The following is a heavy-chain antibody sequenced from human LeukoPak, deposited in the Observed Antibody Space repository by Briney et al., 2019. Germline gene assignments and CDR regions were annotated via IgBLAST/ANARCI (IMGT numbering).Heavy chain of an antibody. J-gene: IGHJ6*03. CDR1: GYTFTSYG. Sequence: ASVKVSCKASGYTFTSYGMSWVRQAPGQGLEWMGWISACNGNTNYAQKLQGRVTMTTDTSTSTAYMELRSLRSDDTAVYYCARGTSWYKGVGYYYYYMDVWGKGTTVTVSS. V-gene: IGHV1-18*01. CDR3: ARGTSWYKGVGYYYYYMDV. D-gene: IGHD2-2*02. CDR2: ISACNGNT.